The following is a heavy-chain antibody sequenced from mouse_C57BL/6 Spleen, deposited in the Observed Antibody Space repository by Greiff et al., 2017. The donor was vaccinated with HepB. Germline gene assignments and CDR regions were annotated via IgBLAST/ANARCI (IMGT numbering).Heavy chain of an antibody. V-gene: IGHV1-4*01. D-gene: IGHD2-12*01. Sequence: VQLQQSGAELARPGASVKMSCKASGYTFTSYTMHWVKQRPGQGLEWIGYINPSSGYTKYNQKFKDKATLTEDKSSSTAYMQLSSLTSEDSAVYYCAKPPRYDGAVDYWGQGTTLPVSS. CDR3: AKPPRYDGAVDY. CDR1: GYTFTSYT. J-gene: IGHJ2*01. CDR2: INPSSGYT.